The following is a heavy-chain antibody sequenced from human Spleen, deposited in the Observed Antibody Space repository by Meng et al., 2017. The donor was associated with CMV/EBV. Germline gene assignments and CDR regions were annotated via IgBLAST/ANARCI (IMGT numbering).Heavy chain of an antibody. V-gene: IGHV3-30-3*01. J-gene: IGHJ4*02. Sequence: SGFTFSSYDMHWVRQAPGKGLEWVAVISYDGSNKYYADSVKGRFTISRDNSKNTLYLQMNSLRAEDTAVYYCARGGYSYVNGYFDYWGQGTLVTVSS. CDR2: ISYDGSNK. D-gene: IGHD5-18*01. CDR1: GFTFSSYD. CDR3: ARGGYSYVNGYFDY.